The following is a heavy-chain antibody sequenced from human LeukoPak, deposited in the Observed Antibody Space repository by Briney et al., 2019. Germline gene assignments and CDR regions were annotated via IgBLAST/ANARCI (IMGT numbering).Heavy chain of an antibody. Sequence: ASVKVSCKASGYTFTSYDINWVRQATGQGLEWMGWMNPNSGNTGYAQKFQGRVTMTRNTSISTAYMELSSLRSEDTAVYYCARGKVTYYYGSGSYYNSFDYWGQGTLVTVSS. J-gene: IGHJ4*02. CDR3: ARGKVTYYYGSGSYYNSFDY. D-gene: IGHD3-10*01. CDR1: GYTFTSYD. CDR2: MNPNSGNT. V-gene: IGHV1-8*01.